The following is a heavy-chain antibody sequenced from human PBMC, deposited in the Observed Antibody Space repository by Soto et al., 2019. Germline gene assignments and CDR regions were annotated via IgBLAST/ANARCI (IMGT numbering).Heavy chain of an antibody. V-gene: IGHV4-4*02. Sequence: PSETLSLTCAVSGGSISSSSWWSWVRQPPGKGLEWIGEIYHSGSTNYNPSLKSRVTISVDKSKNQFSLKLSSVTAADTAVYYCARVSDCTNGVFYLFPMYFDYGGQGPLVTVSS. J-gene: IGHJ4*02. CDR2: IYHSGST. CDR3: ARVSDCTNGVFYLFPMYFDY. D-gene: IGHD2-8*01. CDR1: GGSISSSSW.